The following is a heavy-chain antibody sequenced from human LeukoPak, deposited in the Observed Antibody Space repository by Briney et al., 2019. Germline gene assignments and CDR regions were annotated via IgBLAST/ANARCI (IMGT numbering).Heavy chain of an antibody. CDR3: ARDRGIAAAGYADYYYYGMDV. V-gene: IGHV4-59*01. D-gene: IGHD6-13*01. CDR2: IYYSGST. CDR1: GGSISSYY. J-gene: IGHJ6*02. Sequence: SETLSLTCTVSGGSISSYYWSWIRQPPGKGLEWIGYIYYSGSTNYNPSLKSRVTISVDTSKNQFSLKLSSVTAADTAVYYCARDRGIAAAGYADYYYYGMDVWGQGTMVTVSS.